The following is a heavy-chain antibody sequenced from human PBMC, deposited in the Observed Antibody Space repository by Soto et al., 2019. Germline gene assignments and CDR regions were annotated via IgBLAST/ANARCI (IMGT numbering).Heavy chain of an antibody. Sequence: ASVKVFFKASGGTFSSYAISWLRQAPGQGLEWMGGIIPIFGTANYAQKFQGRVTITADESTSTAYMELSSLRSEDTAVYYCARGPDYYDSSGYNPQYNWFDPWGQGTLVTVSS. CDR3: ARGPDYYDSSGYNPQYNWFDP. V-gene: IGHV1-69*13. D-gene: IGHD3-22*01. J-gene: IGHJ5*02. CDR1: GGTFSSYA. CDR2: IIPIFGTA.